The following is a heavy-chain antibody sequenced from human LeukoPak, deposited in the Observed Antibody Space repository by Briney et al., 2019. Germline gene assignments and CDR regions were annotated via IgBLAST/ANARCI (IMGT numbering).Heavy chain of an antibody. CDR3: VADHSYYVSAFDI. CDR2: IYYNGNS. V-gene: IGHV4-39*01. D-gene: IGHD3-10*01. CDR1: GGSISSSSYY. J-gene: IGHJ3*02. Sequence: SETLSLTCTVSGGSISSSSYYWGWVRQPPGKGLEWIGSIYYNGNSFYSPSLKSRVTISVHTSRNQFSLKLTSVTAADTAFYYCVADHSYYVSAFDIWGQGTTVTVSS.